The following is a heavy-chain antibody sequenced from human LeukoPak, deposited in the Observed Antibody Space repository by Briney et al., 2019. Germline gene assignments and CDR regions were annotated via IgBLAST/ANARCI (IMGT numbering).Heavy chain of an antibody. J-gene: IGHJ6*03. V-gene: IGHV3-74*01. CDR2: INSDGSST. CDR1: GFTFSGYW. CDR3: AKAGTILEWLTDYYYYYMDV. D-gene: IGHD3-3*01. Sequence: GGSLRLSCAASGFTFSGYWMHWVRQAPGKGLVWVSRINSDGSSTSYADSVKGRFTISRDNAKNTLYLQMNSLRAEDTAVYYCAKAGTILEWLTDYYYYYMDVWGKGTTVTVSS.